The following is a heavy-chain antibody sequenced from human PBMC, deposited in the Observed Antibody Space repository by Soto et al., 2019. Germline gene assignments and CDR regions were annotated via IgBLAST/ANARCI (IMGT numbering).Heavy chain of an antibody. V-gene: IGHV4-59*01. CDR1: GGSISSYY. D-gene: IGHD5-12*01. Sequence: PSETLSLTCTVSGGSISSYYWSWIRQPPGKGLEWIRYIDYSGSTNYNPSNKSRVTISVDTSKNQFSLKLSSVTAADTAVYYCARDVRVGGYDIPYYYYYMDVWGKGTTVTVS. CDR2: IDYSGST. J-gene: IGHJ6*03. CDR3: ARDVRVGGYDIPYYYYYMDV.